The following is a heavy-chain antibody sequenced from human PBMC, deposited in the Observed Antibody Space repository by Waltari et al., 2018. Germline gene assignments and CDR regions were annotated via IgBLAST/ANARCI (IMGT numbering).Heavy chain of an antibody. V-gene: IGHV1-69*13. Sequence: QVQLVQSGAEVKKPGSSVKVSCKASGGTFSSYAISWVRQAPGQGLGWMGGIIPIFGAANYAQKVQGRVTITADESTSTAYMELSSLRSEDTAVYYCARVKGVIAVAGRRWFDPWGQGTLVTVSS. CDR1: GGTFSSYA. J-gene: IGHJ5*02. CDR3: ARVKGVIAVAGRRWFDP. CDR2: IIPIFGAA. D-gene: IGHD6-19*01.